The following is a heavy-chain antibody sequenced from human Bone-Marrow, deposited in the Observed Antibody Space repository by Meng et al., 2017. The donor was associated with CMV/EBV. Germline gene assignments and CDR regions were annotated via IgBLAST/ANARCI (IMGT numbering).Heavy chain of an antibody. CDR1: SYSISSGYY. V-gene: IGHV4-38-2*02. CDR2: IYHSGST. J-gene: IGHJ4*02. Sequence: SETLSLTCTVSSYSISSGYYWGWIRQPPGKGLEWIGSIYHSGSTYYNPSLKSRVAVSVDTSKNQFSLKLSSVTAADTAIYHCARVRYSTSPPRGFYCDYWGQGTLVTVSS. CDR3: ARVRYSTSPPRGFYCDY. D-gene: IGHD5-12*01.